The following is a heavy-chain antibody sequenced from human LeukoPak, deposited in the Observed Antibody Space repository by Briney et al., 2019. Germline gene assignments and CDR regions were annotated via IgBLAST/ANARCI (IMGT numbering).Heavy chain of an antibody. J-gene: IGHJ4*02. CDR2: INPNSGGT. V-gene: IGHV1-2*06. CDR3: ARGPHVLLWFGELSFDY. D-gene: IGHD3-10*01. CDR1: GYTFTGYY. Sequence: ASVKVSCKASGYTFTGYYIHWVRQAPGQGLEWMGRINPNSGGTNYAQKFQGRVTMTRDTSISTAYMELSRLRSDDTAVYYCARGPHVLLWFGELSFDYWGQGTLVTVSS.